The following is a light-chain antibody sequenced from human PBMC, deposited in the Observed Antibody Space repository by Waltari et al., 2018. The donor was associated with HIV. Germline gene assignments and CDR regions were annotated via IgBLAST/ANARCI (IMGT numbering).Light chain of an antibody. CDR1: QSIGSW. J-gene: IGKJ1*01. CDR3: QQYDTSSPT. Sequence: DIQMTQFPSSMSASPGDRVTITCRASQSIGSWLAWYLQKPGKAPQLLIYKASDLESGVPSMFSGRGAGTEFTRTISRLQPDDSATYYCQQYDTSSPTFGQGTKVEVK. V-gene: IGKV1-5*03. CDR2: KAS.